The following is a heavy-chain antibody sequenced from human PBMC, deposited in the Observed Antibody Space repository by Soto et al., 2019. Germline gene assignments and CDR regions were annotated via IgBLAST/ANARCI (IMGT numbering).Heavy chain of an antibody. J-gene: IGHJ3*02. D-gene: IGHD1-1*01. CDR2: MSHSGGT. V-gene: IGHV4-34*01. CDR1: GGFVSSGSYY. CDR3: ALVEQGTATTVVDAFDI. Sequence: QVQLQQWGAGLLKPSETLSLTCAVYGGFVSSGSYYWSWIRQPPGKGLEWIGEMSHSGGTHFNPSFKSGVTISVDTSKNQFALKMSSVTAADTALYYCALVEQGTATTVVDAFDIWGPGTMVTVSS.